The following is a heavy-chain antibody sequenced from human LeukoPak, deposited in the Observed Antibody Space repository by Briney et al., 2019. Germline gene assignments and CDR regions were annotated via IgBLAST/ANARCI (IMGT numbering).Heavy chain of an antibody. CDR2: INHSGST. CDR1: GFTFSSYA. V-gene: IGHV4-34*01. D-gene: IGHD5-24*01. CDR3: ARGRGRDGYNS. J-gene: IGHJ4*02. Sequence: GSLRLSCAASGFTFSSYAMSWVRQAPGKGLEWIGEINHSGSTNYNPSLKSRVTISVDTSKNQFSLKLSSVTAADTAVYYCARGRGRDGYNSWGQGTLVTVSS.